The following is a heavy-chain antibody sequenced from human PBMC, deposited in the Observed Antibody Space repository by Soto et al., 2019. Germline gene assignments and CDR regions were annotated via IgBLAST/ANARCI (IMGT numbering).Heavy chain of an antibody. CDR2: ISENGDRQ. Sequence: GGSLRLSCTVSGLTFSSSSVHWVRQAPGKGLEWVAVISENGDRQYSTDSVRGRFLVSRDTFNNTVYLQMNSLRPEDTGEYFCARRLAPSVSALGYWGQGALVTVSS. V-gene: IGHV3-30-3*01. D-gene: IGHD1-26*01. J-gene: IGHJ4*02. CDR3: ARRLAPSVSALGY. CDR1: GLTFSSSS.